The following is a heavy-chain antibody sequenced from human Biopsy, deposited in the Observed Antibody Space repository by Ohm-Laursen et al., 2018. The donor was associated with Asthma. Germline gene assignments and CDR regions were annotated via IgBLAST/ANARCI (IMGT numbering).Heavy chain of an antibody. D-gene: IGHD5-12*01. CDR3: ARESSVASSSDFDY. CDR2: IPYDGSNK. V-gene: IGHV3-30*03. CDR1: GFTFSSYG. J-gene: IGHJ4*02. Sequence: SLRLSCAASGFTFSSYGMHWVRQAPGKGLEWVAVIPYDGSNKYYADSVKGRFTISRDNSKNTLYLQMNSLRAEDTAVYYCARESSVASSSDFDYWGQGTLVTVSS.